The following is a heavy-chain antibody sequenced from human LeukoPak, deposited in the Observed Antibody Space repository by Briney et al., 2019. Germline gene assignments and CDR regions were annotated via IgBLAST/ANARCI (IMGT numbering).Heavy chain of an antibody. CDR1: GFTFSSYW. CDR3: ARDGDSHYYYYMDV. V-gene: IGHV3-74*01. CDR2: INSDGSST. J-gene: IGHJ6*03. Sequence: GSLRLSCAASGFTFSSYWMHWVRQAPGKGLVWVSRINSDGSSTSYADSVKGRFTISRDNAKNTLYVQMNSLRAEDTAVYYCARDGDSHYYYYMDVWGKGTTVTISS. D-gene: IGHD7-27*01.